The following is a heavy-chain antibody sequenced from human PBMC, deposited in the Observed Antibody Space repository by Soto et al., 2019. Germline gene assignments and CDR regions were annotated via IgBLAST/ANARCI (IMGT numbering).Heavy chain of an antibody. CDR1: GGSISGYY. D-gene: IGHD4-4*01. J-gene: IGHJ5*02. CDR2: IHYSGST. V-gene: IGHV4-59*08. CDR3: ARHAYDSNSLRFDP. Sequence: QVQLQESGPGLVQPSETLSLTCAVSGGSISGYYWSWIRQPPGKGQAWIGTIHYSGSTNYNPSLTSPVPISEDTSKNQFSRRLSSVTAAETAVYDGARHAYDSNSLRFDPWGQGTLVTVSS.